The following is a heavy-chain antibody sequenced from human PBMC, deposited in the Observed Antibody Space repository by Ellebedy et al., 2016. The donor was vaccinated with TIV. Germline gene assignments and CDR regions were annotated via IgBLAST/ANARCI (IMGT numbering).Heavy chain of an antibody. CDR3: ASHVQVRRPEWHPLKGTFDN. D-gene: IGHD3-3*01. Sequence: MPSETLSLTCTVSGGSISSSFHYWGWIRQPPGKGLEWIGSVYYSGVTYYQPSLTSRVPVSIDTSKNQFTLNLYSVTAADTAMYFCASHVQVRRPEWHPLKGTFDNWGQGTVVTVSS. V-gene: IGHV4-39*01. CDR1: GGSISSSFHY. J-gene: IGHJ4*02. CDR2: VYYSGVT.